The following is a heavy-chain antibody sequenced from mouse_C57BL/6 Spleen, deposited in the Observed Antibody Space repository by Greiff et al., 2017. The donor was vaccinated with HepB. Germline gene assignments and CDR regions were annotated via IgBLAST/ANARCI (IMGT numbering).Heavy chain of an antibody. D-gene: IGHD1-1*01. CDR1: GYSITSGYY. Sequence: EVKLVESGPGLVKPSQSLSLTCSVTGYSITSGYYWNWIRQFPGNKLEWMGYISYDGSNNYNPSLKNRISITRDTSKNQFFLKLNSVTTEDTATYYCAKSYDSNWYFDVWGTGTTVTVSS. CDR2: ISYDGSN. CDR3: AKSYDSNWYFDV. J-gene: IGHJ1*03. V-gene: IGHV3-6*01.